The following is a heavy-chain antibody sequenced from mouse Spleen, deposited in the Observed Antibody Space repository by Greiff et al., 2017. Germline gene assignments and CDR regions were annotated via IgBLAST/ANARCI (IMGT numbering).Heavy chain of an antibody. V-gene: IGHV1-69*01. D-gene: IGHD6-5*01. CDR3: APYSWFAY. CDR1: GYTFTSYW. CDR2: IDPSDSYT. J-gene: IGHJ3*01. Sequence: QVQLKQSGAELVMPGASVKLSCKASGYTFTSYWMHWVKQRPGQGLEWIGEIDPSDSYTNYNQKFKGKATLTVDKSSSTAYMQLSSLTSEDSAVYYCAPYSWFAYWGQGTLVTVSA.